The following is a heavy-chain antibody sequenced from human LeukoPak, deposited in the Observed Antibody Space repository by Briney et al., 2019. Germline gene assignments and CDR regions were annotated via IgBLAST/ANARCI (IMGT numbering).Heavy chain of an antibody. Sequence: GASVKVSCKASGGTFISYAISWVRQAPGQGLEWMGWISAYNGNTNYAQKLQGRVTMTTDTSTSTAYMELRSLRSDDTAVYYCARDEQWLVPYYYYMDVWGKGTTVTVSS. CDR3: ARDEQWLVPYYYYMDV. D-gene: IGHD6-19*01. CDR1: GGTFISYA. V-gene: IGHV1-18*01. CDR2: ISAYNGNT. J-gene: IGHJ6*03.